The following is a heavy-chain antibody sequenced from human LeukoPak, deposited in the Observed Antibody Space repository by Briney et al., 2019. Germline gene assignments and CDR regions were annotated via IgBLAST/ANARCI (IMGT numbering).Heavy chain of an antibody. CDR3: ARMNSSSWYGGWCYP. V-gene: IGHV4-59*01. J-gene: IGHJ5*02. CDR2: IYYSGST. D-gene: IGHD6-13*01. CDR1: GGSISSYY. Sequence: SETLSLTCTVSGGSISSYYWSWIRQPPGKGLEWIGYIYYSGSTNYNPSLKSRVTISVDTSKNQFSLKLSSVTAADTAVYYCARMNSSSWYGGWCYPWGQGTLVTVSS.